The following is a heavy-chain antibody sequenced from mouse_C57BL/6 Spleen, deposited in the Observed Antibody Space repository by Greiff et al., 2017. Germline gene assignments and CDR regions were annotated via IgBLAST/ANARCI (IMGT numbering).Heavy chain of an antibody. CDR3: ARWAYGNYEGYAMDY. Sequence: VKLVESGPELVKPGASVKISCKASGYAFSSSWLNWVKQRPGKGLEWIGRIYPGDGDTNYNGKFKGKATPTADKSSSTAYMQLSSLTSEDSAVYFCARWAYGNYEGYAMDYWGQGTSVTVSS. CDR1: GYAFSSSW. V-gene: IGHV1-82*01. D-gene: IGHD2-1*01. J-gene: IGHJ4*01. CDR2: IYPGDGDT.